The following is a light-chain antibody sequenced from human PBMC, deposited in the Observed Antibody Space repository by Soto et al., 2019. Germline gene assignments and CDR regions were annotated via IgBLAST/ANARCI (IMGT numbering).Light chain of an antibody. CDR2: GAS. J-gene: IGKJ5*01. Sequence: EIVMTQSPATLSVSPGDRATLSCRASQSVTSNLAWYQQKPGQAPRLLIYGASTRATGIPDRFSGSGSGTDFTLTISRMEPEDFAVYYCKKYGSSPITFGQGTRLEIK. V-gene: IGKV3-20*01. CDR3: KKYGSSPIT. CDR1: QSVTSN.